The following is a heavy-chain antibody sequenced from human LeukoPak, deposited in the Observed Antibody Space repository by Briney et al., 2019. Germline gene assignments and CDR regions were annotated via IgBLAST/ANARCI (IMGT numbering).Heavy chain of an antibody. CDR3: ARLGGYCSSTSCYKAPLDY. V-gene: IGHV5-51*01. J-gene: IGHJ4*02. Sequence: GESLKISCKGSGYSFTSYWIGWVRQMPGKGLEWMGIIYPGDSDTRYSPSLQGQVTISADKSISTAYLQWSSLKASDTAMYYCARLGGYCSSTSCYKAPLDYWGQGTLVTVSS. CDR2: IYPGDSDT. D-gene: IGHD2-2*02. CDR1: GYSFTSYW.